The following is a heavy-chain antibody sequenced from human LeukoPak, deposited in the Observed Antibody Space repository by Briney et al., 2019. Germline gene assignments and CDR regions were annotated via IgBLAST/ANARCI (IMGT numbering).Heavy chain of an antibody. CDR1: GFTFSNYG. CDR2: IRYDGTNK. Sequence: GRSLRLSCAASGFTFSNYGMHWVRQAPGKGLEWVAVIRYDGTNKYYADSVRGRFTISRDNSKNTLYLQMNSLRADDTAVYYCARANGQLWTTPDYWGQGTLVTISS. CDR3: ARANGQLWTTPDY. J-gene: IGHJ4*02. D-gene: IGHD5-18*01. V-gene: IGHV3-33*01.